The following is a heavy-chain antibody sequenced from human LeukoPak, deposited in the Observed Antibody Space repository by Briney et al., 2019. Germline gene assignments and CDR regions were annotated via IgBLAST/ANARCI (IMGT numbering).Heavy chain of an antibody. CDR2: IYYSGST. D-gene: IGHD3-22*01. CDR1: GGSISSSSYY. J-gene: IGHJ3*02. V-gene: IGHV4-39*01. CDR3: ARTITMIVEDAFDI. Sequence: SETLSLTCTVSGGSISSSSYYWGWIRQPPGKGLEWIVSIYYSGSTYYNPSLKSRVTISVDTSKNQFSLKLSSVTAADTAVYYCARTITMIVEDAFDIWGQGTMVTVSS.